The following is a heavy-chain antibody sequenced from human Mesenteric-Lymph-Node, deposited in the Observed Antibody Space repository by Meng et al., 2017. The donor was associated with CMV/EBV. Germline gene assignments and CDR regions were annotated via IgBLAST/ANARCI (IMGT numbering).Heavy chain of an antibody. CDR2: VYYSGNT. V-gene: IGHV4-59*08. Sequence: GSLRLSCTVSGGSISSYYWSWIRQPPGKGLEWIGYVYYSGNTNYNPSLKSRVTISVDTSKNQFSLKLSSVTAADTAVYYCARSDPTFDYWGQGTLVTVSS. CDR1: GGSISSYY. J-gene: IGHJ4*02. CDR3: ARSDPTFDY.